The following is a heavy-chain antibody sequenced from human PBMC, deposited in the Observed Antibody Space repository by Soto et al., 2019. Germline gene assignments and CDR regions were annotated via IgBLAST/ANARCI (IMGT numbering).Heavy chain of an antibody. D-gene: IGHD3-3*01. V-gene: IGHV3-7*01. CDR3: ARDTALFWSGYYALGYYYGMDV. J-gene: IGHJ6*02. Sequence: GGSLRLSCAASGFTFSSYWMSWVRQAPGKGLEWVANIKQDGSEKYYVDSVKGRFTISRDNAKNSLYLQMNSLRAEDTAVYYCARDTALFWSGYYALGYYYGMDVWGQGTTVTVSS. CDR1: GFTFSSYW. CDR2: IKQDGSEK.